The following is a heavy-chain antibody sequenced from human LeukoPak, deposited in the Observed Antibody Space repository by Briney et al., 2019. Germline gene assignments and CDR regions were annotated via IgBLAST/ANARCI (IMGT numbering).Heavy chain of an antibody. D-gene: IGHD6-19*01. J-gene: IGHJ4*02. CDR1: GGSISSYY. CDR2: IYYSGST. V-gene: IGHV4-59*01. CDR3: ARAVAGHYFDY. Sequence: PSETLSLTCTVSGGSISSYYWSWIRQPPGKGLEWIWYIYYSGSTNYNPSLKSRVTISVDTSKDQFSLKLSSVTAADTAVYYCARAVAGHYFDYWGQGTLVTVSS.